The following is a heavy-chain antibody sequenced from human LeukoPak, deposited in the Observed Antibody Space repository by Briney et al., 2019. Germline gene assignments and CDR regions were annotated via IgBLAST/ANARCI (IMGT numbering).Heavy chain of an antibody. D-gene: IGHD3-22*01. CDR3: ARFYDSSGYYQRAFDI. J-gene: IGHJ3*02. CDR2: IYYSGST. Sequence: PSETLSLTCTVSGGSISSYYWSWIRQPPGKGLEWIGYIYYSGSTNYNPSPKSRVTISVDTSKNQFSLKLSSVTAADTAVYYCARFYDSSGYYQRAFDIWGQGTMVTVSS. V-gene: IGHV4-59*01. CDR1: GGSISSYY.